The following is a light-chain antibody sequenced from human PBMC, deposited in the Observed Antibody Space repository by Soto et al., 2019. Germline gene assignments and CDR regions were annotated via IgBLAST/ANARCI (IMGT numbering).Light chain of an antibody. CDR1: QSLVYRDGNTY. V-gene: IGKV2-30*01. J-gene: IGKJ1*01. CDR3: MQGSHWPRT. Sequence: DVVMTQSPLSLPVTLGQPASISCRSSQSLVYRDGNTYLSWFHQRPGQSPRRLIYKVSNRDSGVPGRFSGSGSGTDFTLEISRVEAEDVGVYYCMQGSHWPRTFGQGTRVEIK. CDR2: KVS.